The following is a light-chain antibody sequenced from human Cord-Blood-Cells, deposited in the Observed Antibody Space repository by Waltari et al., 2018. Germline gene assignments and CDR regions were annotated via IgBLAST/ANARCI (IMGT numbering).Light chain of an antibody. Sequence: TLSCRASQSVSSSYLAWYQQKPGQAPRLLIYGASSRATGIPDRFSGSGSGTDFTLTISRLEPEDFAVYYCQQYGSSPPYTFGQGTKLEIK. V-gene: IGKV3-20*01. CDR1: QSVSSSY. CDR2: GAS. J-gene: IGKJ2*01. CDR3: QQYGSSPPYT.